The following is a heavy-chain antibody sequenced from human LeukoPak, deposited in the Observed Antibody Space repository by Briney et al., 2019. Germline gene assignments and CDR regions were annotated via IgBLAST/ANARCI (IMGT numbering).Heavy chain of an antibody. CDR1: GGSFSSDNYY. CDR3: ARTPGGHFYYYMDV. Sequence: SETLSLTCTVSGGSFSSDNYYWSWIRQPAGKGLEWIGRIPTSGSTTYNSSLKSRVTISIDTSKNQFSLKLSSVTAADTAVYYCARTPGGHFYYYMDVWGKGTTVTVSS. D-gene: IGHD3-16*01. J-gene: IGHJ6*03. V-gene: IGHV4-61*02. CDR2: IPTSGST.